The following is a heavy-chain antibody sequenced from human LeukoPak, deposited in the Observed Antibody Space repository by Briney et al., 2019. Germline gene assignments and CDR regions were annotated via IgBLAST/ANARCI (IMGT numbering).Heavy chain of an antibody. Sequence: ASVKVSCKASGYTFTSYYIHWVRQAPGQGLEWMGLINPSGGSTNYAQKFQGRVTMTRDTSTSTVYMELSSLRSEDTAVYYCARGPRITLIRGGQWYYYMDVWGKGTTVTISS. V-gene: IGHV1-46*01. J-gene: IGHJ6*03. CDR2: INPSGGST. CDR3: ARGPRITLIRGGQWYYYMDV. CDR1: GYTFTSYY. D-gene: IGHD3-10*01.